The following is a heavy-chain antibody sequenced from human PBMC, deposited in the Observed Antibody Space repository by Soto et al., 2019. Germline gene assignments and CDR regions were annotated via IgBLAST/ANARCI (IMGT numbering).Heavy chain of an antibody. Sequence: GGSLRLSCAASGFTFSSYDMHWVRQATGKGLEWVSAIGTAXDTYYPGSVKGRFTISRENAKNSLYLQMNSLRAGDTAVYYCARGRLPAAHSYYYGMDVWGQGTTVTVSS. J-gene: IGHJ6*02. V-gene: IGHV3-13*01. CDR2: IGTAXDT. D-gene: IGHD2-2*01. CDR1: GFTFSSYD. CDR3: ARGRLPAAHSYYYGMDV.